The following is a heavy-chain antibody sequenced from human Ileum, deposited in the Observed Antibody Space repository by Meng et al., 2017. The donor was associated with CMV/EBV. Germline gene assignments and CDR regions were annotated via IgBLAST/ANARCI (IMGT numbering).Heavy chain of an antibody. Sequence: GGSLRLSSAASGFSFSSHAMHWVRQAPGKGLEWVVGTPYDGSNTYYADSVRGRFTISRDNSKNTLYLQMSSLRAEDTAVYYCARVWGGVAGRGDVWGQGTTVTVSS. V-gene: IGHV3-30*04. CDR1: GFSFSSHA. J-gene: IGHJ6*02. CDR2: TPYDGSNT. CDR3: ARVWGGVAGRGDV. D-gene: IGHD6-19*01.